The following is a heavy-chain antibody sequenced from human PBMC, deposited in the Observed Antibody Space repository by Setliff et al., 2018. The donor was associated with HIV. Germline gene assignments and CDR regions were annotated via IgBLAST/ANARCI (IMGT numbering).Heavy chain of an antibody. D-gene: IGHD6-6*01. CDR1: GFTFNTYA. CDR3: ARGHYSSSSG. Sequence: PGGSLRLSCAASGFTFNTYAMTWVRQAPGKGLEWVSYMDTKGLIIYYADSVKGRFTVSRDNAKNSLYLQMNSLRAEDTAVYYCARGHYSSSSGWGQGALVTVSS. J-gene: IGHJ4*02. CDR2: MDTKGLII. V-gene: IGHV3-48*03.